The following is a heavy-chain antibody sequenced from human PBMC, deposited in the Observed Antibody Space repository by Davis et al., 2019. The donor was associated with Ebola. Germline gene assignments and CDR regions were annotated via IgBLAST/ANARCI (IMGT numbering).Heavy chain of an antibody. J-gene: IGHJ3*02. CDR2: IKQDGSER. V-gene: IGHV3-7*01. CDR3: ARVALYAFDI. CDR1: GFSFSTYW. Sequence: PGGSLRLSCAASGFSFSTYWMSWVRQAPGKGLEWVASIKQDGSERYYVDPVKGRFAISRDNAKSLLFLQMNSLRAEDTAVYYCARVALYAFDIWGHGTAVTVSS.